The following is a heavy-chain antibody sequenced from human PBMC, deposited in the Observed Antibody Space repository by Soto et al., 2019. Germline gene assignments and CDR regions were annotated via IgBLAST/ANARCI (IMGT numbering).Heavy chain of an antibody. D-gene: IGHD3-22*01. V-gene: IGHV4-59*11. J-gene: IGHJ4*02. Sequence: SETLSLTCNVSGGSITSHLWTWIRQPPGKGLEWIGLMHYSGNTNFNPSLKSRVTMCLDTSKNLFSLKLSSVTAADTAVYYCATGRDDTSRRYFRLVFEYWGQGTLLTVSS. CDR3: ATGRDDTSRRYFRLVFEY. CDR2: MHYSGNT. CDR1: GGSITSHL.